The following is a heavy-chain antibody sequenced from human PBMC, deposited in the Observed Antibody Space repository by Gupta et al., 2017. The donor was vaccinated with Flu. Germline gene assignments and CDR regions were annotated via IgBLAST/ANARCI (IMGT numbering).Heavy chain of an antibody. J-gene: IGHJ4*02. Sequence: VRQVPGKGLEWVSYISGSGTTIYYADSVKGRFTISRDNAKNSLYLQMNSLRAEDTAVYYCASYYYDSSGTHFWGQGTLVTVSS. D-gene: IGHD3-22*01. CDR2: ISGSGTTI. V-gene: IGHV3-48*01. CDR3: ASYYYDSSGTHF.